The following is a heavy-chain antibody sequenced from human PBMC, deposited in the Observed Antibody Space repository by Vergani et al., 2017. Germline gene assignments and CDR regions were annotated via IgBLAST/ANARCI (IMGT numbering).Heavy chain of an antibody. V-gene: IGHV4-61*02. J-gene: IGHJ5*02. CDR1: GGSISSGSYY. CDR2: IYTSGST. Sequence: QVQLQESGPGLVKPSQTLSLTCTVSGGSISSGSYYWSWIRQPAGKGLEWIGRIYTSGSTNYNPSLKSRVTISVDTSKNQFSLKLSSVTAADTAVYYCAVGLGYCSGGSCRNWFDPWGQGTLVTVSS. D-gene: IGHD2-15*01. CDR3: AVGLGYCSGGSCRNWFDP.